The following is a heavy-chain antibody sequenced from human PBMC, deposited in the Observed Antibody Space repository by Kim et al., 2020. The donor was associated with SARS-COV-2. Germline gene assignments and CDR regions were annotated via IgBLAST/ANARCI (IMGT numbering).Heavy chain of an antibody. V-gene: IGHV3-30*03. CDR2: ISYDGSNK. CDR1: GFTFSSYG. CDR3: AAEGGRYYDILTGYYPRPYYGMDV. D-gene: IGHD3-9*01. J-gene: IGHJ6*02. Sequence: GGSLRLSCAASGFTFSSYGMHWVRPAPGKGLEWVAVISYDGSNKYYADSVTGRFTISRDNSKNTLYLQMNSLRAKDTAVYYCAAEGGRYYDILTGYYPRPYYGMDVWGQGTTVTVSS.